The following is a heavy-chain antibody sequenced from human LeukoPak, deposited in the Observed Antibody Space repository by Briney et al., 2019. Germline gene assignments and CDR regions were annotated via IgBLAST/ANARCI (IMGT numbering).Heavy chain of an antibody. CDR3: ATGSSHGSYEYYMDV. Sequence: PWETLSLTCAASGYSISSGYYWGWSRQPPGKGQEWTGSIYHSGSTYYNPSLKSRVTISVDTSKNQFSLKLSSVTAEDTAVYYGATGSSHGSYEYYMDVWGKGTPVTVSS. CDR2: IYHSGST. V-gene: IGHV4-38-2*01. J-gene: IGHJ6*03. CDR1: GYSISSGYY. D-gene: IGHD3-10*01.